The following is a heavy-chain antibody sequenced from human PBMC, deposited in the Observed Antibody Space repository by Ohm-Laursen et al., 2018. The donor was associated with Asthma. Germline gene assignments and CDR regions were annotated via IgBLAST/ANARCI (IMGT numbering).Heavy chain of an antibody. CDR3: ARDANGPKTGEKAFDV. CDR1: GDSISTEGYF. CDR2: IYSTGTT. J-gene: IGHJ3*01. D-gene: IGHD3-16*01. V-gene: IGHV4-31*03. Sequence: PSETLSLTCTVSGDSISTEGYFWTWIRQRPGKGLEWIGYIYSTGTTKYNASLSSRLSISLDTSKNQFSLNLRSVTAADTAVYYCARDANGPKTGEKAFDVWGQGTMVTVSS.